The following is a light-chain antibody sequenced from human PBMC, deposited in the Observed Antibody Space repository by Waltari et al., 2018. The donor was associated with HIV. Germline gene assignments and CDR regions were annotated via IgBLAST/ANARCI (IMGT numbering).Light chain of an antibody. CDR1: SASVSTSFF. CDR3: VLYVRSGRV. J-gene: IGLJ2*01. Sequence: QAVVTQEPSLSVSPGKTITLSCGLSSASVSTSFFPSWYQLTPGHAPRSRLCNAEGRWSGVPGGVSGSIVGNKAALTITGAQAEDESVYYCVLYVRSGRVVGGGTRLTVL. CDR2: NAE. V-gene: IGLV8-61*01.